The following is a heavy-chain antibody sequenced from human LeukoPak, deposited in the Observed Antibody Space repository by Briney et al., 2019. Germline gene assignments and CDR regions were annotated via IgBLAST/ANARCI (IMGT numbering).Heavy chain of an antibody. CDR2: ISGSGGST. Sequence: PGGSLRLSCAASGFTFSSYAMSWVRQAPGKGLEWVSAISGSGGSTYYADSVRGRFTISRDNSKNTLYLQMNSLRAEDTAVYYCAKDSVWYGSSGYYGYWGQGTLVTVSS. V-gene: IGHV3-23*01. CDR3: AKDSVWYGSSGYYGY. J-gene: IGHJ4*02. D-gene: IGHD3-22*01. CDR1: GFTFSSYA.